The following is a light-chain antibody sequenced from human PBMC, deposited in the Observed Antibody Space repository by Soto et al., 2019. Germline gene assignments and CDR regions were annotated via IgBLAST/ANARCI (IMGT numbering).Light chain of an antibody. CDR2: EVS. CDR3: NARTSSDTRV. Sequence: QSALTQPASVSGSPGQSITISCTGTSSDVGGHNYVSWYQQHPGKATKLIIYEVSNRPSGVSNRFSGSKSGNTASLTISGLQAEDEADYYCNARTSSDTRVFGIGTKLTVL. CDR1: SSDVGGHNY. V-gene: IGLV2-14*01. J-gene: IGLJ1*01.